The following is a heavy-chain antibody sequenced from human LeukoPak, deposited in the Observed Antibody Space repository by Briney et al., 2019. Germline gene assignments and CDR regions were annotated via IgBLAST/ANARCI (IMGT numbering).Heavy chain of an antibody. V-gene: IGHV3-7*01. Sequence: PGGSLRLSCAASGFTFSSFWMSWVRQAPGKGLEWVANIKQDGSEKDYVDSVEGRFTISRDNAKNSLYLQMNSLRAGDTAVYYCARSGYLYFDYWGQGTLVTVSS. CDR3: ARSGYLYFDY. D-gene: IGHD3-3*01. CDR2: IKQDGSEK. CDR1: GFTFSSFW. J-gene: IGHJ4*02.